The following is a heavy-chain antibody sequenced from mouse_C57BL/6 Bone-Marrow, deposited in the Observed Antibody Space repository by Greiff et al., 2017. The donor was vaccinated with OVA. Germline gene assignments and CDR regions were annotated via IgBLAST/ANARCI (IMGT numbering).Heavy chain of an antibody. Sequence: QVQLKQSGAELVKPGASVKMSCKASGYTFTSYWITWVKQRPGQGLEWIGDIYPGSGSTNYNEKFKSKATLTVDTSSSTAYMQLSSLTSEDSAVYYCACYYGYPYYAMDYWGQGTSVTVSS. CDR3: ACYYGYPYYAMDY. V-gene: IGHV1-55*01. D-gene: IGHD2-2*01. J-gene: IGHJ4*01. CDR1: GYTFTSYW. CDR2: IYPGSGST.